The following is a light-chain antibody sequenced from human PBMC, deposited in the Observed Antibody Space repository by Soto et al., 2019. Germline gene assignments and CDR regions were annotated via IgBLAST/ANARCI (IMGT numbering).Light chain of an antibody. CDR3: QQYNSYSWT. CDR1: QNIGRW. V-gene: IGKV1-5*01. Sequence: DIQMTQSPSTLSASIGDRVTXSCRASQNIGRWLVWYQQKPGTAPNLLIYHASNLRGGVPSRFSGGGSGTEFTLTISSLQPDDIATYSCQQYNSYSWTFGQGTKADIK. J-gene: IGKJ1*01. CDR2: HAS.